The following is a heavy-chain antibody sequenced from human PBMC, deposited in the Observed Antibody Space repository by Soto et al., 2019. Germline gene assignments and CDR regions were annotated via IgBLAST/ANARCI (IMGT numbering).Heavy chain of an antibody. CDR2: ISSSSSYT. D-gene: IGHD6-13*01. CDR1: GFTFSDYY. J-gene: IGHJ4*02. Sequence: PGGSLRLSCAASGFTFSDYYMSWIRQAPGKGLEWVSYISSSSSYTNYADSVKGRFTISRDNAKNSLYLQMNSLRAEDTAVYYCARENQQLVTIFDYWGQGTMVTVYS. V-gene: IGHV3-11*06. CDR3: ARENQQLVTIFDY.